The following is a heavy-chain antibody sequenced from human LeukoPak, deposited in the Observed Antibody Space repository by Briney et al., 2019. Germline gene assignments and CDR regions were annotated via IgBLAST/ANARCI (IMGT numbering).Heavy chain of an antibody. J-gene: IGHJ4*02. CDR1: GGSISSGGYY. V-gene: IGHV4-31*03. CDR3: ARSQDIVAVPAALPVR. CDR2: IYYSGST. D-gene: IGHD2-2*01. Sequence: PSETLSLTCTVSGGSISSGGYYWSWIRQHPGKGLEWIGYIYYSGSTYYNPSLKSRVTISVDTSKNQFSLNLSSVTAADMAVYYCARSQDIVAVPAALPVRWGQGTLVTVSS.